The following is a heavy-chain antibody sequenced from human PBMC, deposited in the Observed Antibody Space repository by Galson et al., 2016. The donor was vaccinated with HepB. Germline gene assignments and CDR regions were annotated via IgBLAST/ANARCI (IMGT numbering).Heavy chain of an antibody. CDR2: IYHNGDT. CDR1: GASLDSDDSH. V-gene: IGHV4-31*03. CDR3: ARSGPPSYGDFGF. J-gene: IGHJ4*02. D-gene: IGHD4-17*01. Sequence: TLSLTCTVSGASLDSDDSHWNWIRQHPRMGLEWIGYIYHNGDTYYNPSLESRVAMSLDTSKNEFSLKMNSVTDAGTAMYYCARSGPPSYGDFGFWGQGALLTVSS.